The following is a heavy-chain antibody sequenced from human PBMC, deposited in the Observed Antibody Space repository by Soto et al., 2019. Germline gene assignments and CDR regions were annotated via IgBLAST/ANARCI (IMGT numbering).Heavy chain of an antibody. CDR2: MYYSGST. V-gene: IGHV4-31*03. Sequence: QVQLQESGPGLVTPSQTLSLTCTVTGGSISSGGYYWSWIRQHPAKGLEWIGYMYYSGSTYYNASLMIRVTISVDASKNQLSLKLSSVTAADTAVDYCARVPESWGQGTRVSVSS. CDR3: ARVPES. J-gene: IGHJ5*02. CDR1: GGSISSGGYY.